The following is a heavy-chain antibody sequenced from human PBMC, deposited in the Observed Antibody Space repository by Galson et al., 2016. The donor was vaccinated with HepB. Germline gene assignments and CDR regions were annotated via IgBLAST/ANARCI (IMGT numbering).Heavy chain of an antibody. CDR1: GASISTNNW. CDR3: TREAPGDHFDY. CDR2: IYHTGDT. J-gene: IGHJ4*02. D-gene: IGHD1-1*01. V-gene: IGHV4-4*02. Sequence: SETLSLTCAVSGASISTNNWWSWARQSPGKGLQWIGQIYHTGDTNYNPSLKSRVTMSVDESKNQFSLNLRSVTAADTALYFCTREAPGDHFDYWGQGTLVTVST.